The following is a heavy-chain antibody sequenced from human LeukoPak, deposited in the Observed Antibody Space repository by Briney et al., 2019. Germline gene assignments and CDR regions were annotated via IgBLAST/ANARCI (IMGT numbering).Heavy chain of an antibody. CDR1: GGSISSGSYY. CDR3: ARDPDSDI. CDR2: IYTSGST. J-gene: IGHJ3*02. D-gene: IGHD2-21*02. V-gene: IGHV4-61*02. Sequence: SETLSLTCTVSGGSISSGSYYWSWIRQPAGKGLEWIGRIYTSGSTNYNPSLKSRVTMSVDTSKNQFSLKLSSVTAADTAVYYCARDPDSDIWGQGTMVTVSS.